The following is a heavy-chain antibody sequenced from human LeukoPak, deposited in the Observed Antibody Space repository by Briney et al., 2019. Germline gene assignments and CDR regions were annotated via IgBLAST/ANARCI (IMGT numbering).Heavy chain of an antibody. CDR2: IYTSGST. J-gene: IGHJ6*03. D-gene: IGHD4-17*01. CDR3: ARSGDYVYYYYYYMDV. V-gene: IGHV4-61*02. CDR1: GGSISSGSYY. Sequence: TLSLTCTVSGGSISSGSYYWSWIRQPAGKGLEWIGRIYTSGSTNYNPSLKSRVTISVDTSKNQFSLKLSSVTAADTAVYYCARSGDYVYYYYYYMDVWGKGTTVTVSS.